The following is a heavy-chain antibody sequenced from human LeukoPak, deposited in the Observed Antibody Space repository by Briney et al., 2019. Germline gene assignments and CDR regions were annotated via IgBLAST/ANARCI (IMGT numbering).Heavy chain of an antibody. Sequence: SDTLSLTCTVSGGSLSSYYWSWIRQPAGKGLEWIGRIYTSGSINYNPSLKSRVTMSADTSKNQFSLKLSSVTAADTAVYYCAREYGSGHLYYFDYWGEGTLVTV. CDR2: IYTSGSI. CDR3: AREYGSGHLYYFDY. J-gene: IGHJ4*02. D-gene: IGHD6-25*01. CDR1: GGSLSSYY. V-gene: IGHV4-4*07.